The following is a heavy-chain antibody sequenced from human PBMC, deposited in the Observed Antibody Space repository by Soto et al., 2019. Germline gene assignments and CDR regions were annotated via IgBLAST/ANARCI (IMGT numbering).Heavy chain of an antibody. D-gene: IGHD6-19*01. CDR1: GGSISSSSYY. Sequence: SETLSLTCTVSGGSISSSSYYWGWIRQPPGKGLEWIGSIYYSGSTYYNPSLKSRVTISVDTSKNQFSLKLSSVTAADTAVYYCARLIMEQGSGWYFYYYMDVWGKGTTVTVSS. CDR3: ARLIMEQGSGWYFYYYMDV. J-gene: IGHJ6*03. CDR2: IYYSGST. V-gene: IGHV4-39*01.